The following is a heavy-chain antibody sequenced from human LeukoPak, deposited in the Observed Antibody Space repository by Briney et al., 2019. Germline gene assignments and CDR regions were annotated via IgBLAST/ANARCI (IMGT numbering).Heavy chain of an antibody. J-gene: IGHJ5*02. D-gene: IGHD3-10*01. CDR2: INPSGGST. CDR3: ARDSSGVVRGVHNWFGP. Sequence: GASVKVSCKASGYTFTSYYMHWVRQAPGQGLEWMGIINPSGGSTSYAQKFQGRVTMTRDTSTSTVYMELSSLRSEDTAAYYRARDSSGVVRGVHNWFGPWGQGTLVTVSS. V-gene: IGHV1-46*01. CDR1: GYTFTSYY.